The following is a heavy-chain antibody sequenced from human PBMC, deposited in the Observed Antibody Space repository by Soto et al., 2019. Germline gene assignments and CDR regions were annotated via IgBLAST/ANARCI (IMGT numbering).Heavy chain of an antibody. J-gene: IGHJ6*02. CDR2: ISYDGSNK. D-gene: IGHD6-19*01. V-gene: IGHV3-30-3*01. CDR1: GFTFGSYA. CDR3: ARDKQWLAGYYYYGMDV. Sequence: LRLSCAASGFTFGSYAMHWVRQAPGKGLEWVAVISYDGSNKYYADSVKGRFTISRDNSKNTLYLQMNSLRAEDTAVYYCARDKQWLAGYYYYGMDVWGQGTTVTVSS.